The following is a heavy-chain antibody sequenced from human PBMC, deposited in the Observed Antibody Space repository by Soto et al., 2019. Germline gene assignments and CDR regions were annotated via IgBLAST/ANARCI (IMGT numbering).Heavy chain of an antibody. CDR1: GFNFSSYA. V-gene: IGHV3-23*01. D-gene: IGHD3-10*01. CDR3: AKDQRKYYYGSGSNSTPFLY. Sequence: EVQLLESGGGLVQPGGSLRLSCAASGFNFSSYAMSWVRQAPGKGLEWVSAISGSGGSTYYADSVKGRFTISRDNSKNTLYLQMTSLRAEDTAVYYCAKDQRKYYYGSGSNSTPFLYWGQGTLVTVSS. CDR2: ISGSGGST. J-gene: IGHJ4*02.